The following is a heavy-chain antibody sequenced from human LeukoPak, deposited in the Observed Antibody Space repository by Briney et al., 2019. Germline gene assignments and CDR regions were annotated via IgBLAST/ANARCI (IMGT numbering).Heavy chain of an antibody. CDR1: GYTFTGYY. CDR2: INPNSGGT. CDR3: ARLYSRGWYVED. J-gene: IGHJ4*02. Sequence: ASVKVSCKASGYTFTGYYMHWVRQAPGQGLEWMGRINPNSGGTNYAQKFQGRVTMTRDTSISTAYMELSRLRSDDTAVYYCARLYSRGWYVEDWGQGTLVTVCS. D-gene: IGHD6-19*01. V-gene: IGHV1-2*06.